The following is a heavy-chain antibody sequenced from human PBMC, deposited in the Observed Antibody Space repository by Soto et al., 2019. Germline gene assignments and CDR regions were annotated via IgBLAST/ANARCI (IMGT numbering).Heavy chain of an antibody. Sequence: ASVKVSCKASGGTFSSYAISWVRQAPGQGLEWMGGIIPILGTANYAQKFQGRVTITADESTSTAYMELSSLRSEDTAVYYCAREVGSWFDPWGQGTLVTVSS. CDR2: IIPILGTA. CDR3: AREVGSWFDP. V-gene: IGHV1-69*13. J-gene: IGHJ5*02. CDR1: GGTFSSYA. D-gene: IGHD1-26*01.